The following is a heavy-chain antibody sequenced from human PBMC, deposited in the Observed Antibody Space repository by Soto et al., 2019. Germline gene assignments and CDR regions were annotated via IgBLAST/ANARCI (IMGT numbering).Heavy chain of an antibody. CDR2: ISYDGSNK. Sequence: GGSLRLSCAASGFTFSSYGMHGVRQAPGKGLEWVAVISYDGSNKYYADSVKGRFTISRDNSKNTLYLQMNSLRAEDTAVYYCAKDCSGGSCYYMDVWGKGTTVTVSS. CDR3: AKDCSGGSCYYMDV. D-gene: IGHD2-15*01. J-gene: IGHJ6*03. V-gene: IGHV3-30*18. CDR1: GFTFSSYG.